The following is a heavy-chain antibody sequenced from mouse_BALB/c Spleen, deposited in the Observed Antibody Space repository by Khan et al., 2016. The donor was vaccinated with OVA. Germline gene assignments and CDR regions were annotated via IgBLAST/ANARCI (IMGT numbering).Heavy chain of an antibody. V-gene: IGHV1S41*01. Sequence: DLVKPGTSVKLSCKASGYTFTSYWINWIKQRPGQGLEWIGRIGPGSSNSYYTDMFKGQASLTVDTSSSTAYIQLSSLSSEDSAVEVWARENCDGRGCDAMDYWGQGTSVTVSA. J-gene: IGHJ4*01. CDR3: ARENCDGRGCDAMDY. D-gene: IGHD1-1*02. CDR1: GYTFTSYW. CDR2: IGPGSSNS.